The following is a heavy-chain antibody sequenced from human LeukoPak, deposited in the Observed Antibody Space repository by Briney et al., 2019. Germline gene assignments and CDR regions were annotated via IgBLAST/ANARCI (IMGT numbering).Heavy chain of an antibody. Sequence: GGSLRLSCAVSGYSFGSYAMAWVRQAPGRGLEWVSAIGPSDGNTYYADSVKGRFTISRDNSKNTLYLLLNSLRVDDTAIYYCARGSTSPDYWGQGTLVTVSS. CDR2: IGPSDGNT. CDR3: ARGSTSPDY. J-gene: IGHJ4*02. V-gene: IGHV3-23*01. CDR1: GYSFGSYA.